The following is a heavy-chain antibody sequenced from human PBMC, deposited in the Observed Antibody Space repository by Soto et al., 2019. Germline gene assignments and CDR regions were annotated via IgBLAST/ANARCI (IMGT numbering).Heavy chain of an antibody. Sequence: QVQLVESGGGVVQPGRSLRLSCAASGFTFSSYGMHWVRQAPGKGLEWVAVISYDGSNKYYADSVKGRFTISRDNSKNTLYLQMNSLRAEDTAVYYCAKDLGGWRQRSPFDYCGQGTLVTVSS. CDR3: AKDLGGWRQRSPFDY. J-gene: IGHJ4*02. CDR1: GFTFSSYG. V-gene: IGHV3-30*18. CDR2: ISYDGSNK. D-gene: IGHD3-16*01.